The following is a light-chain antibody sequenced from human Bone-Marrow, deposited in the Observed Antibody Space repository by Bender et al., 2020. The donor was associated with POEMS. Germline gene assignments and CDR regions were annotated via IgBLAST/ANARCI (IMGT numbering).Light chain of an antibody. V-gene: IGLV2-14*03. CDR3: SSYTTSVTRV. J-gene: IGLJ1*01. Sequence: QSALTQPASVSGSPGQSITISCTGTSSDFGGYKYVSWYQQRPGKAPELMIFDVSNRPSGVSNRFSGSKSGNTASLTISGLQAEDEAEYYCSSYTTSVTRVFGTGTTVTVL. CDR1: SSDFGGYKY. CDR2: DVS.